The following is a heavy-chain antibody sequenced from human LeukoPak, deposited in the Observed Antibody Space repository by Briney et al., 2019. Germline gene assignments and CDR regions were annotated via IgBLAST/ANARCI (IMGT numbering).Heavy chain of an antibody. V-gene: IGHV1-69*01. J-gene: IGHJ4*02. D-gene: IGHD3-22*01. CDR3: AREWNYESNGYFYYY. CDR1: GYSFTSYW. CDR2: IIPLFGTA. Sequence: KISRKGSGYSFTSYWIGWVRQAPGQGLEWMGGIIPLFGTANYAQKFQGRVTITADESTSTAYLELSRLRFEDTAVYYCAREWNYESNGYFYYYWGQGTLVTVSS.